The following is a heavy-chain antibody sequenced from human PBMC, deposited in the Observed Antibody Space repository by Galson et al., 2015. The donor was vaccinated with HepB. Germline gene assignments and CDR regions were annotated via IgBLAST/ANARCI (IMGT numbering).Heavy chain of an antibody. CDR3: ARIRAGYYFDY. V-gene: IGHV3-48*01. J-gene: IGHJ4*02. CDR1: GFTFSSYS. CDR2: ISTTSTI. Sequence: SLRLSCAASGFTFSSYSMNWVRQAPGKGLEWLSFISTTSTIYYADSVKGRFTISRDNAKNSLYLQMNSLRAEDTAVYYCARIRAGYYFDYWGQGTLVTVSS. D-gene: IGHD3-3*02.